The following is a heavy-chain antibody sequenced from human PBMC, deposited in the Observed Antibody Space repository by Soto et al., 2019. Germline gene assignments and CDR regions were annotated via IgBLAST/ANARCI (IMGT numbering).Heavy chain of an antibody. Sequence: QVQLVQSGAEVKKPGSSAKVSCKASGGTFSSYAISWVRQAPGQGLEWMGGIIPIFGTANYAQKFQGRVTITADESTSTAYMELSSLRSEDTAVYYCARAYDYVWGSYRYSDYYYGMDVWGQGTTVTVSS. CDR3: ARAYDYVWGSYRYSDYYYGMDV. CDR1: GGTFSSYA. V-gene: IGHV1-69*01. J-gene: IGHJ6*02. CDR2: IIPIFGTA. D-gene: IGHD3-16*02.